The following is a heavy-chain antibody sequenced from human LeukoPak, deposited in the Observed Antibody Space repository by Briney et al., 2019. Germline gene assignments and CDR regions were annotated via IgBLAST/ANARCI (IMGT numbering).Heavy chain of an antibody. D-gene: IGHD5-12*01. CDR2: IYYSGST. J-gene: IGHJ4*02. CDR1: GGSISSYY. Sequence: SETLSLTCTVSGGSISSYYWSWIRQPPGKGLEWIGYIYYSGSTNYNPSLKSRVTISVDTSKNQFSLKLSSVTAADTAVYYCARVSEWQRLSFDYWGQGTLVTVSS. V-gene: IGHV4-59*01. CDR3: ARVSEWQRLSFDY.